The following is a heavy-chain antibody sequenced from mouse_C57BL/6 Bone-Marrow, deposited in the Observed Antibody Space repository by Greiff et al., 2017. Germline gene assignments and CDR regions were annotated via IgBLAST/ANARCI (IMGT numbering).Heavy chain of an antibody. CDR2: INYDGSST. CDR3: AREGGTGPFDY. V-gene: IGHV5-16*01. D-gene: IGHD4-1*01. CDR1: GFTFSDYY. J-gene: IGHJ2*01. Sequence: EVKLMESEGGLVQPGSSMKLSCTASGFTFSDYYMAWVRQVPEKGLEWVANINYDGSSTYYLDSLKSRFIISRDNAKNILYLQMSSLKSEDTATYYCAREGGTGPFDYWGQGTTLTVSS.